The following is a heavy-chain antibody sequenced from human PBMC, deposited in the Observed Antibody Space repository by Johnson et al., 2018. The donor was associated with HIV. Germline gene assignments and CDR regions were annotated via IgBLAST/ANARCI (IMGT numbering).Heavy chain of an antibody. CDR3: ARAAGVNVVVEDFDL. V-gene: IGHV3-66*01. J-gene: IGHJ3*01. CDR1: GFTVSRNY. CDR2: IYSGGTT. Sequence: VQLVESGGGVVQPGGSLRLSCAGSGFTVSRNYMSWVRQAPGKGLEWVSIIYSGGTTYYADSVKGRFTISRDNSKNTLYLKMNSLRAEDTAVYYCARAAGVNVVVEDFDLWGQGTMVTVSS. D-gene: IGHD2-15*01.